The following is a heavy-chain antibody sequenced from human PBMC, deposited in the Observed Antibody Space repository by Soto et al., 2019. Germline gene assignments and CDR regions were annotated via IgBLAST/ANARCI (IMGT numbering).Heavy chain of an antibody. Sequence: GSLRLSCAASGFTFSGSDMHWVRQASGKGLEWVGHIATRANSYATEYAASVRGRFTISRDDSKNTAYLQMASLKTEDTAVYYCARPSSLSTGWSYFDFWGQGAPVTVSS. CDR1: GFTFSGSD. CDR3: ARPSSLSTGWSYFDF. V-gene: IGHV3-73*01. J-gene: IGHJ4*02. D-gene: IGHD6-19*01. CDR2: IATRANSYAT.